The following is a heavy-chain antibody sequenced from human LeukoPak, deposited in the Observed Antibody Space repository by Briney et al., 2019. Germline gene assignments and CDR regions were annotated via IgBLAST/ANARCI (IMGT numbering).Heavy chain of an antibody. V-gene: IGHV4-39*01. D-gene: IGHD3-3*01. CDR3: ARQNLRFLEWLPTHYYYYYMDV. J-gene: IGHJ6*03. CDR1: GGSISSSSYD. CDR2: IYYSGST. Sequence: PSETLSLTCTVSGGSISSSSYDWGWIRQPPGKGLEWIGSIYYSGSTYYNPSLKSRVTISVDTSKNQFSLKLSSVTAADTAVYYCARQNLRFLEWLPTHYYYYYMDVWGKGTTVTVSS.